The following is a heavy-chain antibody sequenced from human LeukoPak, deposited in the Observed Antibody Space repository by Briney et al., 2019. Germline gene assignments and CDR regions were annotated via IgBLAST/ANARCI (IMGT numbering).Heavy chain of an antibody. CDR1: GGSFSGYY. J-gene: IGHJ4*02. CDR2: INHGGST. V-gene: IGHV4-34*01. CDR3: ARALGAEIAVAGDYFDY. Sequence: SETLSLTCAVYGGSFSGYYWSWIRQPPGKGLEWIGEINHGGSTSYNPSLKRRVTISVDTSKNQFSLKLSSVTAADTAVYYCARALGAEIAVAGDYFDYWGQGTLVTVSS. D-gene: IGHD6-19*01.